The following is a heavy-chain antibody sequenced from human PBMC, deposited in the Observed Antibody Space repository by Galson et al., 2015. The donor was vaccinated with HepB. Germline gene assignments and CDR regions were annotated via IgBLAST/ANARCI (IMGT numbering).Heavy chain of an antibody. CDR3: AKWRQLWGYFDY. V-gene: IGHV3-23*01. J-gene: IGHJ4*02. CDR2: ISGSGGST. D-gene: IGHD5-18*01. CDR1: GFTFSSYA. Sequence: SLRLSCAASGFTFSSYAMSWVRQAPGKGLEWVSAISGSGGSTYYADSVKGRFTISRDNSKNTLYLQMNSLRAEDTAVYYCAKWRQLWGYFDYWGQGTLVTVSS.